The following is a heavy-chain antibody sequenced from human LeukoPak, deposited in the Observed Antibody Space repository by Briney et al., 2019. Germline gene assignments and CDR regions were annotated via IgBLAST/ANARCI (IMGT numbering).Heavy chain of an antibody. CDR3: AKDPKSGSYSVDYFDY. J-gene: IGHJ4*02. D-gene: IGHD1-26*01. CDR2: ISGSGGST. CDR1: GFTFSSYG. Sequence: GGTLRLSCAASGFTFSSYGMSWVRQAPGKGLEWVSAISGSGGSTYYADSVKGRFTISRDNSKNTLYPQMNSLRTEDTAVYYCAKDPKSGSYSVDYFDYWGQGTLVTVSS. V-gene: IGHV3-23*01.